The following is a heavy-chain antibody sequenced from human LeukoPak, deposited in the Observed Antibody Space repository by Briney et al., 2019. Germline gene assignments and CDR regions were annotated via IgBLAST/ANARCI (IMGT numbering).Heavy chain of an antibody. J-gene: IGHJ4*02. Sequence: SETLSLTCTVSGGSISSYYWSWIRQPPGKGLEWIGYIYYSGSTNYNPFLKSRVTISVDTSKNQFSLKLSSVTAADTAVYYCARYYYDSGGYFDYWGQGTLVTVSS. D-gene: IGHD3-22*01. CDR1: GGSISSYY. V-gene: IGHV4-59*08. CDR3: ARYYYDSGGYFDY. CDR2: IYYSGST.